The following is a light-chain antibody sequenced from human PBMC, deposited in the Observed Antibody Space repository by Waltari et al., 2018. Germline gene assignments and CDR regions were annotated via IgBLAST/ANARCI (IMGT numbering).Light chain of an antibody. CDR3: MQALQNPPT. Sequence: DVAMTQSPLSLPVRLGEPASISCSSNQSLLHRTGNNYLDWYLQKPGRSPHLLIYMGFNRASGVPDRFSGSGSGTDFTLKISIVEAEDVGLYYCMQALQNPPTFGRGTRVEI. J-gene: IGKJ2*01. V-gene: IGKV2-28*01. CDR2: MGF. CDR1: QSLLHRTGNNY.